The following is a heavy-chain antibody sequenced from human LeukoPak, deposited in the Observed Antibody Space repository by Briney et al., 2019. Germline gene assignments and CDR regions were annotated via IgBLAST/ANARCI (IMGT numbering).Heavy chain of an antibody. CDR1: GGSISSGSYY. CDR2: IYTSGST. J-gene: IGHJ4*02. CDR3: ARSLSIAARPDGYYFDY. V-gene: IGHV4-61*02. D-gene: IGHD6-6*01. Sequence: PSQTLSLTYTVSGGSISSGSYYWSWIRQPAGKGLKWIGRIYTSGSTNYNPSLKSRVTMSVDTSKNQFSLKLSSVTAADTAVYYCARSLSIAARPDGYYFDYWGQGTLVTVSS.